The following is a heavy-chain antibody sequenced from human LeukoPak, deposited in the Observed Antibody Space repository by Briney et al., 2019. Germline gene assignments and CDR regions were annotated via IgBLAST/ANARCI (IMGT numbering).Heavy chain of an antibody. D-gene: IGHD6-13*01. J-gene: IGHJ5*02. CDR2: ISGSIDST. CDR3: AKEDRLAAAGKNWFDP. CDR1: GLTFSRYG. Sequence: GGSLRLSCAASGLTFSRYGMRWVRQARGGGREWVSAISGSIDSTYYTVSVKVPFTISRNNSKNTLYLQMNSLRAEYTAVYYCAKEDRLAAAGKNWFDPWGQGTLVTVSS. V-gene: IGHV3-23*01.